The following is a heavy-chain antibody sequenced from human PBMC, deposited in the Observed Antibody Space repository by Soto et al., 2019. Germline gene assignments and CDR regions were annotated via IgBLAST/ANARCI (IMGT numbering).Heavy chain of an antibody. CDR2: ISAYNGNT. Sequence: QVQLVQSGAEVKKPGASVKVSCKASGYTFTSYGISWVRQAPGQGLEWMGWISAYNGNTNYAQKLQGRVTMTTDTSTSTANMELRSLRSDDTAVYYCARDHFVQEWSPWFDPWGQGTLVTVSS. D-gene: IGHD3-3*01. J-gene: IGHJ5*02. V-gene: IGHV1-18*01. CDR3: ARDHFVQEWSPWFDP. CDR1: GYTFTSYG.